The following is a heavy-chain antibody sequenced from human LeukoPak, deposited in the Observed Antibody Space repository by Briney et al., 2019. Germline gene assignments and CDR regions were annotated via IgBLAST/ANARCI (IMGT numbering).Heavy chain of an antibody. CDR3: ARDPGGGYCSGGSCSPN. J-gene: IGHJ4*02. Sequence: SETLSLTCAVYGGSFSGYYWSWIRQPPGKGLEWIGEINHSGSTNYNPSLKSRVTISVDTSKNQFSLKLSSVTAADTAVYYCARDPGGGYCSGGSCSPNWGQGTLVTVSS. CDR1: GGSFSGYY. V-gene: IGHV4-34*01. D-gene: IGHD2-15*01. CDR2: INHSGST.